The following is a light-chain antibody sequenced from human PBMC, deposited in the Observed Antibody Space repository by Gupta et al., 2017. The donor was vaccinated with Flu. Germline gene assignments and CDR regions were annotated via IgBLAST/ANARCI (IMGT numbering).Light chain of an antibody. CDR1: QSVSSSY. CDR3: QQYGSSPRT. CDR2: GAS. Sequence: EIVLTQSPGTLSLSPRERATLSCRASQSVSSSYFAWYQQKPGQAPRLLIYGASSRATGIPDRFSGSGSGTDFTLTISRLEPEDFAVYYCQQYGSSPRTFGQGTKVEIK. V-gene: IGKV3-20*01. J-gene: IGKJ1*01.